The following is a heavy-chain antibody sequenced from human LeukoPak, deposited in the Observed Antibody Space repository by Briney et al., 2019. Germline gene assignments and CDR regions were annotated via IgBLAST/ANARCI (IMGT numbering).Heavy chain of an antibody. V-gene: IGHV4-59*12. CDR3: ARDPLGYSYGYEGVY. CDR2: IYYSGST. Sequence: PSETLSLTCTVSGGSISTYYWSWVRQPPGKELEWIGYIYYSGSTNYSPSLKSRITISVDTSRNQFSLKVSSVTAADTAVYYCARDPLGYSYGYEGVYWGQGTLVTVSS. D-gene: IGHD5-18*01. CDR1: GGSISTYY. J-gene: IGHJ4*02.